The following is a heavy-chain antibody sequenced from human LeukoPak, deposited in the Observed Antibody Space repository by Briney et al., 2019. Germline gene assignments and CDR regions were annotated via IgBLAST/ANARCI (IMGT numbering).Heavy chain of an antibody. J-gene: IGHJ4*02. V-gene: IGHV1-8*01. CDR2: MNPNSGNT. CDR3: AIVDTAMAFVDY. D-gene: IGHD5-18*01. CDR1: GYTFTSYD. Sequence: ASVKVSCKASGYTFTSYDINWVRQATGQGLEWMGWMNPNSGNTGYAQKFQGRVTMTRNTSIGTAYMELSSLRSEDTAVYYCAIVDTAMAFVDYWGQGTLVTVSS.